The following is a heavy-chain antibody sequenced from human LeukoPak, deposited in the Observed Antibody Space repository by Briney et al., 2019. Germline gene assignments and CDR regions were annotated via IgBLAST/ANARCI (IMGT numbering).Heavy chain of an antibody. D-gene: IGHD6-13*01. CDR2: IIPIFGTA. CDR3: ARDVAAADPYYYYGMDV. CDR1: GGTFSSYA. Sequence: GASVKVSCKASGGTFSSYASSWVRQAPGQGLEWMGGIIPIFGTANYAQKFQGRVTITADESTSTAYMELSSLRSEDTAVYYCARDVAAADPYYYYGMDVWGQGTTVTVSS. J-gene: IGHJ6*02. V-gene: IGHV1-69*13.